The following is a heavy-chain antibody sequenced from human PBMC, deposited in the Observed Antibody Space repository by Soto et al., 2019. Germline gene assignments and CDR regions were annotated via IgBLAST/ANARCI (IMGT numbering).Heavy chain of an antibody. CDR3: ASGATYYYDSSGYYYFDY. Sequence: SVKVSCKASGGTFSSYAISWVRQAPGQGLEWMGGIIPILGIANYAQKFQGRVTITADESTSTAYMELSSLRSEDTAVYYCASGATYYYDSSGYYYFDYWGQGTLVTVSS. D-gene: IGHD3-22*01. CDR1: GGTFSSYA. CDR2: IIPILGIA. J-gene: IGHJ4*02. V-gene: IGHV1-69*10.